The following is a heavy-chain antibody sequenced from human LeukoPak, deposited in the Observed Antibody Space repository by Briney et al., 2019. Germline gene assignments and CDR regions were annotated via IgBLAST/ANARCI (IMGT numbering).Heavy chain of an antibody. D-gene: IGHD3-22*01. CDR2: ISSSSTI. V-gene: IGHV3-48*01. CDR1: GFTFSSYS. J-gene: IGHJ4*02. CDR3: ARSTNYYYDSSGYVDY. Sequence: GGSLRLSCAASGFTFSSYSMNWVRQAPGKGLEWVSYISSSSTIYYADSVKGRFTISRDNAKNSLYLQMNSLRAEDTAVYYCARSTNYYYDSSGYVDYWGQGTLVTVSS.